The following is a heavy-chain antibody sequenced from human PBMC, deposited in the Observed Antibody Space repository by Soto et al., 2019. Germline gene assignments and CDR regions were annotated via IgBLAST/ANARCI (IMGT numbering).Heavy chain of an antibody. Sequence: PSETLSLTCAVYGGSFSGYYWSWIRQPPGKGLEWIGEINHSGSTNYNPSLKSRVTISVDTSKNQFSLKLSSVTAADTAVYYCARVSQELVLGAIDYWGQGTLVTVSS. CDR2: INHSGST. D-gene: IGHD1-26*01. J-gene: IGHJ4*02. CDR3: ARVSQELVLGAIDY. V-gene: IGHV4-34*01. CDR1: GGSFSGYY.